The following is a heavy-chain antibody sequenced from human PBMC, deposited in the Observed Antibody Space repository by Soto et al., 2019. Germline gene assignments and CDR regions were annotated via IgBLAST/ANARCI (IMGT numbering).Heavy chain of an antibody. Sequence: QVQLVQSGAEVKKPGSSVKVSCKASGGTFSSYTISWVRQAPGQGLEWMGRIIPILGIANYAQKFQGRVTITADKSTSTAYMELSSLRSEDTAVYYCARDGGYGDYNFDYWGQGTLVTVSS. V-gene: IGHV1-69*08. CDR2: IIPILGIA. CDR3: ARDGGYGDYNFDY. D-gene: IGHD4-17*01. CDR1: GGTFSSYT. J-gene: IGHJ4*02.